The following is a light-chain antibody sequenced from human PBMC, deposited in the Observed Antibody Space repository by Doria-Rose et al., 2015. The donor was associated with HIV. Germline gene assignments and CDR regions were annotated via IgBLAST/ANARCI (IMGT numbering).Light chain of an antibody. CDR1: QNINRF. V-gene: IGKV1-39*01. Sequence: TQSPSSLSASVGDRVTITCRASQNINRFLNWYQQKPGKVPKVLIYAASSLQSGVPSRFSGSGSGTDFTLTISSLQPEDFATCYCQQSFSTPRTFGQGTKVEIK. CDR3: QQSFSTPRT. CDR2: AAS. J-gene: IGKJ1*01.